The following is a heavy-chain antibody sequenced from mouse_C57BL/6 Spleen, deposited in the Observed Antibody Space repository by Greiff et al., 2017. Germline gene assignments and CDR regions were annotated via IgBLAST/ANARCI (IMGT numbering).Heavy chain of an antibody. V-gene: IGHV1-80*01. CDR1: GYAFSSYW. J-gene: IGHJ4*01. Sequence: VQLQQSGAELVKPGASVKISCKASGYAFSSYWMNWVKQRPGKGLEWIGQIYPGDGDTNYNGKFKGKATLTADKSSSTAYMQLSSLTSEDSAVYFCARCIYYDPYYYAMDYWGQGTSVTVSS. CDR3: ARCIYYDPYYYAMDY. D-gene: IGHD2-4*01. CDR2: IYPGDGDT.